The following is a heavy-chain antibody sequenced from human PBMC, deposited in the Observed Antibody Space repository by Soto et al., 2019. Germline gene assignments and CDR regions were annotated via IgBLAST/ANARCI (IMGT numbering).Heavy chain of an antibody. D-gene: IGHD6-13*01. J-gene: IGHJ6*02. CDR1: GDSVTSYY. Sequence: SETLSLTCTVFGDSVTSYYWSWIRQPPGKGLEWIGYIYYSGSTNYNPSLKSRVTISVDTSKNQFSLRLTSVTAADTAVYYCARVGYGMDIWGQGTTVTVSS. CDR3: ARVGYGMDI. V-gene: IGHV4-59*02. CDR2: IYYSGST.